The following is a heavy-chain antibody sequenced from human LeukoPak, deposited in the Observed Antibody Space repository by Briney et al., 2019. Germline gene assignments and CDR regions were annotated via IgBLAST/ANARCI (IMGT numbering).Heavy chain of an antibody. CDR2: INHSGST. V-gene: IGHV4-34*01. D-gene: IGHD6-19*01. CDR3: ASLAVAGLSEGY. J-gene: IGHJ4*02. CDR1: GGSFSGYY. Sequence: PSETLSLTCAVYGGSFSGYYWSWIRQPPGKGLEWIGEINHSGSTNYNPSLKSRVTISVDTSRNQFSLKLSSVTAADTAVYYCASLAVAGLSEGYWGQGTLVIVSS.